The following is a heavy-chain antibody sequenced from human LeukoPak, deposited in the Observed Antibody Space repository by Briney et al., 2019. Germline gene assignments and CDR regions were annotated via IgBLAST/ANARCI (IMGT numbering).Heavy chain of an antibody. J-gene: IGHJ5*02. D-gene: IGHD5-12*01. CDR1: GYTFTSYG. V-gene: IGHV1-18*01. CDR3: VGGYTSTGIDP. CDR2: ISAYNGKT. Sequence: VASVKVSCKASGYTFTSYGISWVRQAPGQGLEWMGWISAYNGKTNYAQKLQGRVTMTTDTSTSTAYMELRSLRSDDTAVYYCVGGYTSTGIDPWGQGTLVTVSS.